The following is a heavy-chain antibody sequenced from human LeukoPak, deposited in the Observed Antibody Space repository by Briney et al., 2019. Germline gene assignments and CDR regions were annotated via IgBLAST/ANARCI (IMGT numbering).Heavy chain of an antibody. CDR3: ATTRIQLWLYPFDY. CDR1: GFTFSSYS. CDR2: ISSGSSTI. J-gene: IGHJ4*02. Sequence: PGGSLRLSCAASGFTFSSYSMNWVRQAPGKGLEWVSYISSGSSTINYADSVKGRFTISRDNAKNSLHLQMNSLRAEDTAVYYCATTRIQLWLYPFDYWGQGTLVTVSS. V-gene: IGHV3-48*04. D-gene: IGHD5-18*01.